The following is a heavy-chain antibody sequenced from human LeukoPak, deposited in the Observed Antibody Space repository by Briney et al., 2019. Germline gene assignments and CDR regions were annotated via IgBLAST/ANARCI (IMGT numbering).Heavy chain of an antibody. V-gene: IGHV4-34*01. CDR1: GGSFSGYY. D-gene: IGHD6-6*01. Sequence: SETLSLTCAVYGGSFSGYYWSWIRQPPGKGLEWIGEINYSGSTNYNPSLKSRVTISVDTSKNQFSLKLSSVTAADTAVYYCASGPRGSSTSVDYFDYWGQGTLVTVSS. J-gene: IGHJ4*02. CDR2: INYSGST. CDR3: ASGPRGSSTSVDYFDY.